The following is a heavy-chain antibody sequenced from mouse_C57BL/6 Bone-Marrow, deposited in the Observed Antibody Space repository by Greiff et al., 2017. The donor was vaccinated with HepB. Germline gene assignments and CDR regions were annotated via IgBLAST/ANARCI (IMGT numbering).Heavy chain of an antibody. V-gene: IGHV14-1*01. J-gene: IGHJ4*01. Sequence: EVQLQQSGAELVRPGASVKLSCTASGFNIKDYYMHWVKQRPEQGLEWIGRIDPEDGDTEYAPKFQGKATMTADTASNTAYLQLSSLTSEDTAVYYCTTEDYGRYAMDYWGQGTSVTVSS. CDR1: GFNIKDYY. CDR3: TTEDYGRYAMDY. CDR2: IDPEDGDT. D-gene: IGHD2-4*01.